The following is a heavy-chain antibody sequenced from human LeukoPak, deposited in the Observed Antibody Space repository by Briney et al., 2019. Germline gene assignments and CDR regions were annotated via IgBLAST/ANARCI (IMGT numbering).Heavy chain of an antibody. CDR1: GFTFDDYG. D-gene: IGHD1-26*01. CDR3: ARGSYDVYYYYMDV. CDR2: INWNGGST. V-gene: IGHV3-20*04. J-gene: IGHJ6*03. Sequence: GGSLRLSCAASGFTFDDYGMSWVRKAPGKGLEWVSGINWNGGSTGYADSVKGRFTISRDNAKNSLYLQMNSLRAEDTALYYCARGSYDVYYYYMDVWGKGTTVTVSS.